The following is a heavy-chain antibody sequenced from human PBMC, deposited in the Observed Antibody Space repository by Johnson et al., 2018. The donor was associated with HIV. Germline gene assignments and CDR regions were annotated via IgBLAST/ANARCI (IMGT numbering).Heavy chain of an antibody. Sequence: VQLVESGGGLVQPGGSLRLSCAASGFTFSSYAMSWVRQAPGKGLEWVSAISGSGGSTYYADSVKGRFTISRDNSKNTLYLQMNSLRAEDTAVYYCAKEGADYNFWSGYSSNAFDIWGQGTMVTVSS. CDR1: GFTFSSYA. V-gene: IGHV3-23*04. CDR3: AKEGADYNFWSGYSSNAFDI. J-gene: IGHJ3*02. D-gene: IGHD3-3*01. CDR2: ISGSGGST.